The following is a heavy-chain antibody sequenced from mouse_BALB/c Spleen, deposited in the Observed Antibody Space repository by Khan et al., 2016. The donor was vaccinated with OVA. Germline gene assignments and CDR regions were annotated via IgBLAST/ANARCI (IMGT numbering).Heavy chain of an antibody. V-gene: IGHV1-4*01. Sequence: VQLQQSGAELARPGASVKMSCKASGYTFTSYTMHWVKQRPGQGLEWIGYINPSSSYPNYNQQFKDKATLTADKSSSTAYMQLSSLTSEDSAVYYCTREGAYYRSDGWFAYWGQGTLVTVSA. CDR2: INPSSSYP. CDR3: TREGAYYRSDGWFAY. D-gene: IGHD2-14*01. CDR1: GYTFTSYT. J-gene: IGHJ3*01.